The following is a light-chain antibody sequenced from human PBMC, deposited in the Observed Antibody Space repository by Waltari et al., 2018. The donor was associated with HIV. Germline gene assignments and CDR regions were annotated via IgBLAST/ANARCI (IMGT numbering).Light chain of an antibody. CDR3: NSYRSSTTPCV. J-gene: IGLJ1*01. V-gene: IGLV2-14*01. CDR1: SSDVGGHNY. Sequence: QSALTQPASVSGSPGQSITISCTGTSSDVGGHNYVSWYQQHPGKAPKLLIYEVSNRPSGVSNRFSGSMSGNTASMTISGLQAEDEADYYCNSYRSSTTPCVFGTGTKVTVL. CDR2: EVS.